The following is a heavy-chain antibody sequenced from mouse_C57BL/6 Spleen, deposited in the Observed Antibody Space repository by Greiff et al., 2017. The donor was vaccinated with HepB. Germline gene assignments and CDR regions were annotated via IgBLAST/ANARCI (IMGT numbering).Heavy chain of an antibody. J-gene: IGHJ1*03. D-gene: IGHD1-1*01. CDR3: ARGTYYSYWYFDV. CDR1: GYSITSGYY. Sequence: EVQLQESGPGLVKPSQSLSLTCSVTGYSITSGYYWNWIRQFPGNKLEWMGYISYDGSNNYNPSLKNRISITRDTSKNQFFLKLNSVTTEDTATYYCARGTYYSYWYFDVWGTGTTVTVSS. V-gene: IGHV3-6*01. CDR2: ISYDGSN.